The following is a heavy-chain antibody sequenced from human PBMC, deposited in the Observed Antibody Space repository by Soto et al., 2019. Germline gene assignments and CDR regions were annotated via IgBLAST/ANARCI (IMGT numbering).Heavy chain of an antibody. D-gene: IGHD6-19*01. CDR1: GFTFSSYS. V-gene: IGHV3-21*01. CDR3: AACLLYSSGWNWFDP. J-gene: IGHJ5*02. Sequence: EVQLVESGGGLVKPGGSLRLSCAASGFTFSSYSMNWVRQAPGKGLEWVSSISSSSSYIYYADSVKGRFTISRDNAKNSLYLQMNSLRAEDTAVYYCAACLLYSSGWNWFDPWGQGTLVTVSS. CDR2: ISSSSSYI.